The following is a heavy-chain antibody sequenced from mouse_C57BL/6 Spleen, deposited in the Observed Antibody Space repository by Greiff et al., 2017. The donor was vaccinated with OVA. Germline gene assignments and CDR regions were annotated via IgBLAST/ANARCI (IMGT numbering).Heavy chain of an antibody. CDR1: GYSFTDYN. CDR3: GRALYYDYDDYAMDY. Sequence: EVQLQQSGPELVKPGASVKISCKASGYSFTDYNMNWVKQSNGKSLEWIGVINPNYGTTSYNPKFKGKVTLTVDQSSSTAYMQLNSLTSEDSAVYYCGRALYYDYDDYAMDYWGQGTSVTVSS. J-gene: IGHJ4*01. CDR2: INPNYGTT. D-gene: IGHD2-4*01. V-gene: IGHV1-39*01.